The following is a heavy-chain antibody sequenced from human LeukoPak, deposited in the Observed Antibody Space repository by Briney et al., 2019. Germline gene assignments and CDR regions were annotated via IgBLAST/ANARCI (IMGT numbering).Heavy chain of an antibody. Sequence: GGSLRLSCAASGFTFSSYGMHWVRQAPGKGLEWVAFIRYDGSNKYYADSVKGRFTISRDNSKNTLYLQMNSLRAEDTAVYYCAKAPPLAAAEFDYWGQGTLVTVSS. J-gene: IGHJ4*02. CDR2: IRYDGSNK. D-gene: IGHD6-13*01. V-gene: IGHV3-30*02. CDR1: GFTFSSYG. CDR3: AKAPPLAAAEFDY.